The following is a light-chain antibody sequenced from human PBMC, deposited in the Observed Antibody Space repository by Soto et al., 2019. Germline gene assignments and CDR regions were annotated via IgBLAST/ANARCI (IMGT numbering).Light chain of an antibody. CDR2: DVS. Sequence: QSVLTQPASVSGSPGQSITLSCTGTSSDVGGYNYVSWYQHHPGKAPKLMIYDVSNRPSGVSNRFSGSKSGNTASLTISGLQPEDEADYYCSSYTTSNTRQIVLGTGTKVT. J-gene: IGLJ1*01. V-gene: IGLV2-14*03. CDR1: SSDVGGYNY. CDR3: SSYTTSNTRQIV.